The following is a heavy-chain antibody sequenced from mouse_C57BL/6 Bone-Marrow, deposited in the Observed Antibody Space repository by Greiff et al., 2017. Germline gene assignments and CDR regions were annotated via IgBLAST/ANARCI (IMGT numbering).Heavy chain of an antibody. V-gene: IGHV1-69*01. J-gene: IGHJ4*01. Sequence: VKLQQPGAELVMPGASVKLSCKASGYTFTSYWMHWVKQRPGQGLEWIGEIDPSDSYTNYNQKFKGKSTLTVDKSSSTAYMQISSLTSEDSAVYYCARWDYAMDYWGQGTSVTVSS. CDR3: ARWDYAMDY. CDR2: IDPSDSYT. CDR1: GYTFTSYW.